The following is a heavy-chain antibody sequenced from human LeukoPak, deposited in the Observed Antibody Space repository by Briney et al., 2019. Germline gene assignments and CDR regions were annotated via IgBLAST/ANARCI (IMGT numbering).Heavy chain of an antibody. D-gene: IGHD6-6*01. Sequence: SETLSLTRAVYGGSFSGYYWSWIRQPPGKGLEWIGEINHSGSTNYNPSLKSRVTISVDTSKNQFSLKLSSVTAADTAVYYCASLKYSSSDYWGQGTLVTVSS. J-gene: IGHJ4*02. V-gene: IGHV4-34*01. CDR3: ASLKYSSSDY. CDR2: INHSGST. CDR1: GGSFSGYY.